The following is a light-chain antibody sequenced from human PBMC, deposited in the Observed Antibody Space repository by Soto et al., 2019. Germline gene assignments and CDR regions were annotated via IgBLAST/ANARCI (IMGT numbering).Light chain of an antibody. V-gene: IGLV2-8*01. CDR3: SSYAGSSNV. CDR2: EVN. CDR1: SSDVAGYSH. Sequence: QSGLTQPPSASGSAGQSVAISCAGTSSDVAGYSHVAWYQRHPGKAPKLMIYEVNKRPSGVPDRFSGSKSGNTASLTVSGLHAEDEADYYCSSYAGSSNVFGTGTTVTVL. J-gene: IGLJ1*01.